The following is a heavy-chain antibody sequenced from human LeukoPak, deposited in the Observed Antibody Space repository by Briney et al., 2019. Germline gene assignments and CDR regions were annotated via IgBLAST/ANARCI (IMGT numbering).Heavy chain of an antibody. CDR2: IKQDGSEK. J-gene: IGHJ4*02. CDR3: ASGNYFDY. V-gene: IGHV3-7*01. CDR1: GFTFSNSW. D-gene: IGHD1-26*01. Sequence: GSLRLSCAASGFTFSNSWMSWARQAPGKGLECVANIKQDGSEKYYVDSVKGRFTISRDNAKNSLYLQMNSLRVEDTAVYYCASGNYFDYWGQGTLVTVSS.